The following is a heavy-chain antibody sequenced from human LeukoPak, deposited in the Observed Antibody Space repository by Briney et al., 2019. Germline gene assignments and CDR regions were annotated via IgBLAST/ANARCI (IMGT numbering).Heavy chain of an antibody. CDR2: IYHSGST. Sequence: SETLSLTCTVSGYSISSGYYWGWIRQPPGKGLEWIGSIYHSGSTHFNPSLKSRVTISVDTSKNQFSLKLSSVTAADTAVYYCARVRVGYCSGGSCYSSMYNWFDPWGQGTLVTVSS. D-gene: IGHD2-15*01. J-gene: IGHJ5*02. CDR3: ARVRVGYCSGGSCYSSMYNWFDP. CDR1: GYSISSGYY. V-gene: IGHV4-38-2*02.